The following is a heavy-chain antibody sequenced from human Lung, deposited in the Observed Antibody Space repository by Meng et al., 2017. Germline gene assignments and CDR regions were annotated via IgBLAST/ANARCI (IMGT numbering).Heavy chain of an antibody. V-gene: IGHV4-4*02. D-gene: IGHD1-26*01. Sequence: LQNSGPGLGKHCGTISLTVACAVGSITSIAGWSWVGQTPVKGLEWFGEIFHSGSTNYNPPLESRVTRSVDKSKNQFSLKVYSVTAADTATYYCARFDISSSGRGDYWGQGILVTVSS. J-gene: IGHJ4*02. CDR1: VGSITSIAG. CDR3: ARFDISSSGRGDY. CDR2: IFHSGST.